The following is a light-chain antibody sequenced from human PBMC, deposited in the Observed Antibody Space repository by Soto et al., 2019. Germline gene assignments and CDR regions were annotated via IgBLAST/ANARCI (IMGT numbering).Light chain of an antibody. CDR3: QQYKSWPST. CDR1: QSVDTN. Sequence: EIVMTQSPATLSLSPGDTATLSCRASQSVDTNLAWYVQKPGQAPRRLMYGVSTWGTGVTARVSGSGSGTEFTLTISSLETEDFAIYYCQQYKSWPSTFGQGTRLEIK. CDR2: GVS. V-gene: IGKV3D-15*01. J-gene: IGKJ5*01.